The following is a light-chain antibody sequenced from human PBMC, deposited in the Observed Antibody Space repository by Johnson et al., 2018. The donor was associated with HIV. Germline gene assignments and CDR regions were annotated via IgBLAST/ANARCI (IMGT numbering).Light chain of an antibody. V-gene: IGLV1-51*02. CDR3: GTWDTSLSAFV. J-gene: IGLJ1*01. Sequence: QSVLTQPPSVSAAPGQTVNISCSGNVSNIESYFVSWYQQLPGAAPTLLIYENNKRPLGITDRFSGSKSGTSATLGITGLQPGDEADFYFGTWDTSLSAFVFGTRTKVTV. CDR1: VSNIESYF. CDR2: ENN.